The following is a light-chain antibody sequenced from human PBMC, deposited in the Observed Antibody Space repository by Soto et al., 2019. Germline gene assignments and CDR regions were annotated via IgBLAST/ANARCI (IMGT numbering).Light chain of an antibody. CDR1: QNINAW. CDR2: DAS. V-gene: IGKV1-5*01. CDR3: QHYSVYSPWT. Sequence: DISITQSPSSLSVSVGDRVTITCRTSQNINAWLAWYQQRPGQAPKLLIYDASTVQSGVPSRFSGSGSGTEFTLTISSLQPDDSATYYCQHYSVYSPWTFGQGTKVDIK. J-gene: IGKJ1*01.